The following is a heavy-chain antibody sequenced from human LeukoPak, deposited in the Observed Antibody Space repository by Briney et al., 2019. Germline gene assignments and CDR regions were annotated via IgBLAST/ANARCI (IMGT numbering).Heavy chain of an antibody. CDR1: GFTFTAYA. D-gene: IGHD3-22*01. Sequence: GSLRLSCAASGFTFTAYAMYWVRQAPGKGLVYVAAISGNGGDTHYADSLKGRFTISRDNAKNTLFVQLDSLRPEDMAVYYCARDRAAGLDYDPSGLDYWGQGTLVAVSS. J-gene: IGHJ4*02. CDR3: ARDRAAGLDYDPSGLDY. CDR2: ISGNGGDT. V-gene: IGHV3-64*02.